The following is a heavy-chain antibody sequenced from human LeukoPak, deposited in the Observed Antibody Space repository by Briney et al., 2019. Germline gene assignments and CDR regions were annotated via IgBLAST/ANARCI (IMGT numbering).Heavy chain of an antibody. CDR2: MNPNSDNT. Sequence: ASVKVSCKASGYTFTSYDINWERQATGQGLEWMGWMNPNSDNTGYAQKFQGRVTMTRNTSISTVYMELSSLRSEDSAVYYCARGTSSGSTHFDYWGQGTLVTVSS. J-gene: IGHJ4*02. CDR1: GYTFTSYD. V-gene: IGHV1-8*01. CDR3: ARGTSSGSTHFDY. D-gene: IGHD6-19*01.